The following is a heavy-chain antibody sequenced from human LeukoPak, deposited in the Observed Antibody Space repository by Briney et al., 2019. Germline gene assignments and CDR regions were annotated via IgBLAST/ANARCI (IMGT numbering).Heavy chain of an antibody. V-gene: IGHV1-2*02. CDR1: GCTFTGYY. CDR2: INPNTGAT. Sequence: ASVKVPCKASGCTFTGYYMHWVRQAPGQGLEWMGWINPNTGATNYAQKFQGRVSMTRDTSISTVYMELSRLRSDDTAVYYCATDNKRSSSDYWGQGTLVTVSS. CDR3: ATDNKRSSSDY. J-gene: IGHJ4*02. D-gene: IGHD2-2*01.